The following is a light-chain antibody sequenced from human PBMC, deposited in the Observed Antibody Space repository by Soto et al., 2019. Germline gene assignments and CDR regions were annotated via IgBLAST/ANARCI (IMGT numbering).Light chain of an antibody. Sequence: EIVMTQSPATLSVSPGERATLSCSASQSVSSNLAWYQQKPGQAPRLLIYGASTRAAGIPARFSGSGSGTEFTLIISSLQSEDFAVYYCQDYSDWPTWTFGQGTKVDI. CDR1: QSVSSN. J-gene: IGKJ1*01. V-gene: IGKV3-15*01. CDR2: GAS. CDR3: QDYSDWPTWT.